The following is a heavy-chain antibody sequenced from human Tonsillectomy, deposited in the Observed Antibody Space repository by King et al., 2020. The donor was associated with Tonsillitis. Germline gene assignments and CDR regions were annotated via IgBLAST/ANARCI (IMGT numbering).Heavy chain of an antibody. CDR2: ISGSGDST. J-gene: IGHJ1*01. V-gene: IGHV3-23*04. CDR1: GFTFSSYA. CDR3: AKVPKSFEAAGSLWPEYFQH. D-gene: IGHD6-13*01. Sequence: VQLVESGGGLVQPGGSLRLSCAASGFTFSSYAMSWVRQAPGKGLEWVSAISGSGDSTSYADSVKGRFTISRDNSKNTLVLQMTSLRVEDTGEYYCAKVPKSFEAAGSLWPEYFQHWGQGTLVTVSS.